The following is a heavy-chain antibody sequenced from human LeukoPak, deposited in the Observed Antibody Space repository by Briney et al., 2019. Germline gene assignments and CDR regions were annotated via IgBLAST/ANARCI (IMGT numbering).Heavy chain of an antibody. D-gene: IGHD6-19*01. J-gene: IGHJ4*02. Sequence: ASVKVSCKASGYTFTDCHIHWVRQAPGQGLEWMGWINPNTGGTNYAQKFQGRVAMTRDTSITTAYMDLSRLRSDDTAVYYCARNVGWYSHDSWGQGTLVTVSS. CDR1: GYTFTDCH. V-gene: IGHV1-2*02. CDR3: ARNVGWYSHDS. CDR2: INPNTGGT.